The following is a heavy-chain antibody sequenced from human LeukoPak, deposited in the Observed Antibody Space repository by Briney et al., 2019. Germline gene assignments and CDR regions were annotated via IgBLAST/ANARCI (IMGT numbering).Heavy chain of an antibody. Sequence: GGSLRLSCAVSGFTVSSNYMSWVRQAPGEGLEWVSLIHSGGTTDYADSVKDRFSISRDYSKNTVNLQINSLRAEDTAVYYCARERRYCSGDNCYSGLDYWGQGTQVTVPS. D-gene: IGHD2-15*01. CDR1: GFTVSSNY. V-gene: IGHV3-53*01. CDR2: IHSGGTT. CDR3: ARERRYCSGDNCYSGLDY. J-gene: IGHJ4*02.